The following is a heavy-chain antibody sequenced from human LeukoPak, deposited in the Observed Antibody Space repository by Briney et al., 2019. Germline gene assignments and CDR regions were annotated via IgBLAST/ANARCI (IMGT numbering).Heavy chain of an antibody. V-gene: IGHV3-7*04. D-gene: IGHD1-1*01. CDR1: GFSFSNFW. J-gene: IGHJ5*02. Sequence: TGGSLRLSCAVSGFSFSNFWMSWVRQAPGRGPEWVANIHPEGNEKYHVESVKGRFTISRDNTKNLLFLQMSGLRVEDTAVYYCARGDDSSGDRWGQGTLVTVSS. CDR3: ARGDDSSGDR. CDR2: IHPEGNEK.